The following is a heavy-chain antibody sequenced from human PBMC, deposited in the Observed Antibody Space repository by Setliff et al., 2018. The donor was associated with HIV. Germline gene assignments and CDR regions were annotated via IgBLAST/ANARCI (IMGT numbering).Heavy chain of an antibody. V-gene: IGHV1-69*13. J-gene: IGHJ4*02. CDR1: GGTFSSHA. D-gene: IGHD2-21*02. Sequence: SVKVSCKASGGTFSSHAISWVRQAPGQGLEWMGGIISIFGTANYAQKFQGRVTITADESTSTAYMELSSLRSEDTAVYYCAAGYCGGDCYSRQSYFDYWGQGTLVTVSS. CDR2: IISIFGTA. CDR3: AAGYCGGDCYSRQSYFDY.